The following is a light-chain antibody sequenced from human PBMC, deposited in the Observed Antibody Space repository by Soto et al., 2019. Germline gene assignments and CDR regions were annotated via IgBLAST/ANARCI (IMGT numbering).Light chain of an antibody. J-gene: IGKJ1*01. Sequence: DIQMTQSPSTLSASVGERVTITCRASHSISSWLAWYQQKPGKAPKLLIYDASSLESGVPSRFSGSGSGTEFTLTISSLQPDDFATYYCQQYNSYSWTFGQGTKVDIK. CDR2: DAS. V-gene: IGKV1-5*01. CDR1: HSISSW. CDR3: QQYNSYSWT.